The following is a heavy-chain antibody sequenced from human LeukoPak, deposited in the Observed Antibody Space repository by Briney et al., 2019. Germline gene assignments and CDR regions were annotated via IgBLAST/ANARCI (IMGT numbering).Heavy chain of an antibody. D-gene: IGHD3-10*01. CDR2: IYPGDSDT. CDR1: GYSFSNYW. CDR3: ARGLRGVLFDY. Sequence: GESLKTSCKGSGYSFSNYWIGWVRQMPGKGMEWMGIIYPGDSDTRYSPSFQGQVTISADKSISTAYLQWSSLKASDTAMYYCARGLRGVLFDYWGQGTLVTVSS. V-gene: IGHV5-51*01. J-gene: IGHJ4*02.